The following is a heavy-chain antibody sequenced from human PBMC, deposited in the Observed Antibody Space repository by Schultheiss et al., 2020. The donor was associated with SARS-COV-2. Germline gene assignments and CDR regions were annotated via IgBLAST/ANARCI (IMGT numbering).Heavy chain of an antibody. V-gene: IGHV1-2*04. CDR1: GCTFSSYA. CDR2: INPNSGGT. Sequence: ASVKVSCKASGCTFSSYAISWVRQAPGQGLEWMGRINPNSGGTNYAQKFQGWVTMTRDTSISTAYMELSRLRSDDTAVYYCARGTNGVGYYYMDVWGKGTTVTVSS. J-gene: IGHJ6*03. CDR3: ARGTNGVGYYYMDV. D-gene: IGHD2-8*01.